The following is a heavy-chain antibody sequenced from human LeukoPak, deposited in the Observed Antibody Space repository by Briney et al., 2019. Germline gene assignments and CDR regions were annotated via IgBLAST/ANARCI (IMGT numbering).Heavy chain of an antibody. D-gene: IGHD3-16*01. CDR3: AKDAVALWGSQLDF. J-gene: IGHJ4*02. CDR2: INPDTGGT. V-gene: IGHV1-2*02. Sequence: ASVKVSSKASGYSFTDFFMHWVRQAPGQGLEWMGCINPDTGGTHFAQQFQGRVTMTRDTSISTTYMELSSLTSDDTAVYYCAKDAVALWGSQLDFWGQGSPVTVSS. CDR1: GYSFTDFF.